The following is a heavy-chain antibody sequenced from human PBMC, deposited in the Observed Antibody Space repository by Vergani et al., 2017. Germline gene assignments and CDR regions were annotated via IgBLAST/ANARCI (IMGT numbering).Heavy chain of an antibody. CDR2: NSYSVST. Sequence: QVQLQESGPGLVKPSQTLSLTCTVYGGPLSSSYWSWIRQPPGKGLGRIGYNSYSVSTNKNPSLKSRVTISVDTSKNQFPLKLSSVPAADTAVYYCARVDTAMLLGAFDMGGQGTMVTVSS. V-gene: IGHV4-59*13. D-gene: IGHD5-18*01. CDR1: GGPLSSSY. J-gene: IGHJ3*02. CDR3: ARVDTAMLLGAFDM.